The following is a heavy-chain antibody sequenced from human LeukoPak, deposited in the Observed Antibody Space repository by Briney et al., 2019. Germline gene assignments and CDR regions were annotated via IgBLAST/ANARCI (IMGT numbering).Heavy chain of an antibody. Sequence: SETLSLTCTVSGDSINTNHFFWNWLRQPAGKGLEWIGRIYTSGTTRYNPSLNSRVTMSIDTSRNQFSLTLNSATAADTAVYYCARYREPYDHLPHALDVWGQGTMVTVSS. D-gene: IGHD1-26*01. J-gene: IGHJ3*01. CDR1: GDSINTNHFF. V-gene: IGHV4-61*02. CDR3: ARYREPYDHLPHALDV. CDR2: IYTSGTT.